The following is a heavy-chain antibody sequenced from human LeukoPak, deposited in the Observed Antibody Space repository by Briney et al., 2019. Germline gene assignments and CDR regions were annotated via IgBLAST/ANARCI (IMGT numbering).Heavy chain of an antibody. J-gene: IGHJ3*02. CDR3: ARLYRGYCSGGSCHQNAFDI. D-gene: IGHD2-15*01. CDR2: IYYSGST. CDR1: GGSISSYY. Sequence: SETLSLTCTVSGGSISSYYWSWIRQPPGKGLEWIGYIYYSGSTNYNPSLKSRVTISVDTSKNQFSLKLSSVTAADTAMYYCARLYRGYCSGGSCHQNAFDIWGQGTMVTVSS. V-gene: IGHV4-59*08.